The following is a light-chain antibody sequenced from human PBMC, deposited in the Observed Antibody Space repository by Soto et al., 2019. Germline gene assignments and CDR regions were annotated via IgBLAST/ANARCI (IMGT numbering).Light chain of an antibody. CDR3: SSYTSSSTYV. J-gene: IGLJ1*01. CDR2: EVA. V-gene: IGLV2-14*01. CDR1: SSDVGNYNY. Sequence: QSVLTHPASVSWSPGQSITISCTGTSSDVGNYNYVSWYQQHPGKAPKLLIYEVANRPSGVSNRFSASKSGNTASLTISGLQAEDEADYYCSSYTSSSTYVFGTGTKVTVL.